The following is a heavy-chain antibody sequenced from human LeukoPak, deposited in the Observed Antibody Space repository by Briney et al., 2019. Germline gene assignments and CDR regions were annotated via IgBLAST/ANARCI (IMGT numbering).Heavy chain of an antibody. Sequence: PGGSLRLSCAASGFTFSSYGMHWVRQAPGKGLEWVAVIWYDGSNKYYADSVKGRFTISRDNSKNTLYLQMNSLRAEDTAVYYCARDTVVIGEGDYYYGMDVWGQGTTVTVSS. J-gene: IGHJ6*02. CDR3: ARDTVVIGEGDYYYGMDV. CDR1: GFTFSSYG. CDR2: IWYDGSNK. D-gene: IGHD4-23*01. V-gene: IGHV3-33*01.